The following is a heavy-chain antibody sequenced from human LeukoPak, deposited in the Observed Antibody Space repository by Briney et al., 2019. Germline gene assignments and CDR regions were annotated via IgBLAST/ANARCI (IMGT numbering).Heavy chain of an antibody. CDR1: GFTFSSYW. CDR2: IYAGGSS. CDR3: ARGRTAADERDY. Sequence: GGSLRLSCAASGFTFSSYWMHWVRQAPGKGLEWVSVIYAGGSSSYADSVKGRFTISRDNSKNTLDLQMDSLRVEDTAVYYCARGRTAADERDYWGQGIVVTVSS. D-gene: IGHD6-13*01. V-gene: IGHV3-53*01. J-gene: IGHJ4*02.